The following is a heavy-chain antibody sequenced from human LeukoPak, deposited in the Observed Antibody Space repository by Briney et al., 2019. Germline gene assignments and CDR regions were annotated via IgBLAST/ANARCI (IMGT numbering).Heavy chain of an antibody. CDR2: TYYRSKWYN. V-gene: IGHV6-1*01. Sequence: SQTLSLTCAISGDSVSSNIAAWNWIRQSPSRGLEWLGRTYYRSKWYNDYAMSVKSRITINPDTSKNQFSLQLSSVTSEDTAVYYCAKSYSARLGQESYYYFYVDVWGKGTTITVS. J-gene: IGHJ6*03. CDR1: GDSVSSNIAA. D-gene: IGHD6-13*01. CDR3: AKSYSARLGQESYYYFYVDV.